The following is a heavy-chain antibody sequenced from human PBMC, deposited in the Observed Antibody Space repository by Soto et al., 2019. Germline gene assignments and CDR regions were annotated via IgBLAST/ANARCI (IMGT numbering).Heavy chain of an antibody. D-gene: IGHD3-3*01. J-gene: IGHJ4*02. CDR3: ARGFLEWLQSFDY. CDR1: GYTFAGYY. V-gene: IGHV1-2*04. CDR2: INPNSGGT. Sequence: GASVKVSCKASGYTFAGYYMHWVRQAPGQGLEWMGWINPNSGGTNYAQKFQGWVTMTRDTSISTAYMELSRLRSDDTAVYYCARGFLEWLQSFDYWGQGTLVTV.